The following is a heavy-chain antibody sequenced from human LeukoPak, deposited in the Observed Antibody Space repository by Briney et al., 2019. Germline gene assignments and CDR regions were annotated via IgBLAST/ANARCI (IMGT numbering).Heavy chain of an antibody. V-gene: IGHV4-59*01. J-gene: IGHJ4*02. CDR1: GGSISSYY. CDR2: IYYSGST. D-gene: IGHD6-13*01. CDR3: ARGRSSSY. Sequence: PSETLSLTCTVSGGSISSYYWSRIRQPPGKGLEWIGYIYYSGSTNYNPSLKSRVTISIDTSKNQFSLKLSSVTAADTAVYYCARGRSSSYWGQGTLVTVSS.